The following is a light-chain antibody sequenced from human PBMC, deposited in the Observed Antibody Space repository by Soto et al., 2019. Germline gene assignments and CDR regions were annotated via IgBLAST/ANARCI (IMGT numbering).Light chain of an antibody. V-gene: IGKV1-6*01. Sequence: AIQMTQSPSSLAASVGDRVIITCRASQAIRTDLGWYQQKPGKAPKLLIYAASTLQRGVPSRFSGSGSGTDFTLTISSLQPDDFATYYFLQDYNPPFTLGPGTQVDIK. CDR2: AAS. J-gene: IGKJ3*01. CDR1: QAIRTD. CDR3: LQDYNPPFT.